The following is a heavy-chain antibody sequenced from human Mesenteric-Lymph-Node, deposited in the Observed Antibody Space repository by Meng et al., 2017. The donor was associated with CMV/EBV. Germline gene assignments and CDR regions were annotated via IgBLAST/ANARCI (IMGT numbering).Heavy chain of an antibody. CDR2: IRYDGSNK. D-gene: IGHD6-19*01. J-gene: IGHJ4*02. CDR3: AKDTSGIAVAGFDY. V-gene: IGHV3-30*02. CDR1: RFTFSSYG. Sequence: GGSLRLSCAASRFTFSSYGMHWVRQAPGKGLEWVAFIRYDGSNKYYADSVKGRFTISRDNSKNTLYLQMNSLRAEDTAVYYCAKDTSGIAVAGFDYWGQGTLVTVSS.